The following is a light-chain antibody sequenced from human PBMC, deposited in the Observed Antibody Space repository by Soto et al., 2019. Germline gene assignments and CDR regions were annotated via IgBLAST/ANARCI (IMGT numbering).Light chain of an antibody. V-gene: IGLV1-51*02. CDR2: ENN. Sequence: QSVLTQPPSVSAAPGQKVTISCSGSSSNIGNNYVSWYQQLPGTAPKLLIYENNKRPSGIPDRFSGSKSGTSATLGITGLQTGDEGGYYCGTWDSSLSALYVFGTGTKLTVL. CDR1: SSNIGNNY. CDR3: GTWDSSLSALYV. J-gene: IGLJ1*01.